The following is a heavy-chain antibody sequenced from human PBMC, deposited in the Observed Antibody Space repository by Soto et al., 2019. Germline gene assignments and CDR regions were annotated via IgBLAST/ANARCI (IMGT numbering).Heavy chain of an antibody. CDR1: GFDFGYYA. J-gene: IGHJ4*02. D-gene: IGHD3-16*01. Sequence: EVQLLESGGNLVQPGGSLRLSCAASGFDFGYYAMHWVRQAPGKGLEWVALIRGSQDSTYYADSVRGRFTISRDDSEKTLYLQMNSLRADDTAVDYCAKDWARLDFWGQGTLVTVSS. V-gene: IGHV3-23*01. CDR3: AKDWARLDF. CDR2: IRGSQDST.